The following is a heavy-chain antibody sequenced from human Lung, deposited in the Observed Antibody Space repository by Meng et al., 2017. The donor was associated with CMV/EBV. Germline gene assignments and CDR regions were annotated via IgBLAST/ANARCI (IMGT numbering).Heavy chain of an antibody. CDR2: VNPISDDT. CDR3: AKSSDNGWSS. V-gene: IGHV1-2*06. D-gene: IGHD6-19*01. J-gene: IGHJ4*01. CDR1: GYSFSGFY. Sequence: VQLVQSGAAVKRHGASVKISCQASGYSFSGFYLNWARQAPGHGLEWLGRVNPISDDTHLAQKFEGRITVTRGATINTAFMELTRLRPDDTAVYYCAKSSDNGWSSWGPGTLVTVSS.